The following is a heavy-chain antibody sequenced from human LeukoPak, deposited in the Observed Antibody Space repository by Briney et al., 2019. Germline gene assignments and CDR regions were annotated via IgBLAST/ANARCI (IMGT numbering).Heavy chain of an antibody. Sequence: SETLSLTCAVYGGSFSGYYSSWIRQPPGKGLEWIGEINHSGSTNYNPSLKSRVTISVDTSKNQFSLKLSSVTAADTAVYYCARVNPKYCSGGSCYPNFDYWGQGTLVTVSS. CDR3: ARVNPKYCSGGSCYPNFDY. V-gene: IGHV4-34*01. J-gene: IGHJ4*02. CDR1: GGSFSGYY. D-gene: IGHD2-15*01. CDR2: INHSGST.